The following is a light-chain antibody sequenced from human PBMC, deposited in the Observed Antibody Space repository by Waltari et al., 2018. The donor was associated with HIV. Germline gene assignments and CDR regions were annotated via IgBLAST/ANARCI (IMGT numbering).Light chain of an antibody. CDR3: KTKTSGSNPCV. V-gene: IGLV2-14*03. CDR2: DVI. J-gene: IGLJ1*01. CDR1: GTVDGACDS. Sequence: SALTPPAAVSGPPGQLIHFPVTGTGTVDGACDSLALFQQYPCKAPKHMLYDVIKHPSVVSSRFSGSKSGNTASLSISGRRAEDEADYYCKTKTSGSNPCVFGTGTKVTVL.